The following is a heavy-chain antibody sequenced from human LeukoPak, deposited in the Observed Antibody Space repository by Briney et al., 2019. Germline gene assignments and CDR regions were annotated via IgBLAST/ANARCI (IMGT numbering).Heavy chain of an antibody. V-gene: IGHV4-4*02. CDR1: GGSISSSNW. CDR2: IYHSGST. Sequence: AETLSLTCAVSGGSISSSNWWSLVRQPPGKGLEWIGEIYHSGSTNYNPSLKGRVTISVDKSKNQFSLKLSSVTAADTAVYYCASRASYGYLGVDYWGQGTLVTVSS. CDR3: ASRASYGYLGVDY. D-gene: IGHD5-18*01. J-gene: IGHJ4*02.